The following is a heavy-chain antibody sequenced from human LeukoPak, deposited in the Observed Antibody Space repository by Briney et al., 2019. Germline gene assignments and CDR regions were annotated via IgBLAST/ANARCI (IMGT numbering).Heavy chain of an antibody. D-gene: IGHD3-3*01. V-gene: IGHV1-46*01. CDR3: ARDRNDFWSGYYYYYYMDV. J-gene: IGHJ6*03. CDR1: GYTFTSYY. Sequence: ASVKVSCKASGYTFTSYYMHWVRQAPGQGLEWMGIINPSGGSTSYAQKFQGRVTMTRDMSTSTVYMELSRLRSDDTAVYYCARDRNDFWSGYYYYYYMDVWGKGTTVTVSS. CDR2: INPSGGST.